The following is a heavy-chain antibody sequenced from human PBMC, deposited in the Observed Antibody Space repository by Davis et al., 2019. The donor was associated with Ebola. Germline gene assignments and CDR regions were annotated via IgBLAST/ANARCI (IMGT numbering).Heavy chain of an antibody. J-gene: IGHJ4*02. CDR3: ARGRGANWGWAAGDY. CDR2: IKQDGSEK. D-gene: IGHD7-27*01. Sequence: PGRSLRLSCAASGFTFSSHWMSWVRQAPGKGLEWVANIKQDGSEKYYVDSVKGRFTISRDNSKNTLYLQMNSLRAEDTAVYYCARGRGANWGWAAGDYWGQGTLVTVSS. CDR1: GFTFSSHW. V-gene: IGHV3-7*01.